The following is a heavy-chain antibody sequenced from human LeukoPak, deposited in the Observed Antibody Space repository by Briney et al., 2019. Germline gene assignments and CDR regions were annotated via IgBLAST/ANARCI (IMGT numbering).Heavy chain of an antibody. Sequence: GGSLRLSCAASGFTFSSYSMNWVRQAPGKGLEWVSYISSSSSTIYYADSVKGRFTISRDNAKNSLYLQMNSLRAGDTAVYYCARDLVSYSSSWDQYFDYWGQGTLVTVSS. CDR3: ARDLVSYSSSWDQYFDY. CDR2: ISSSSSTI. V-gene: IGHV3-48*01. J-gene: IGHJ4*02. CDR1: GFTFSSYS. D-gene: IGHD6-13*01.